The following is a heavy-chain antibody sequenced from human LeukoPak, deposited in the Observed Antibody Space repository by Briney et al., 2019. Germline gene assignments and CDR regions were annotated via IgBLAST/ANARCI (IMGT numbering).Heavy chain of an antibody. J-gene: IGHJ4*02. CDR1: GGTFSSYA. V-gene: IGHV1-69*04. CDR3: ARVRSITMEPYLDY. Sequence: SVKVSCKASGGTFSSYAISWVRQAPGQGLEWMGRIIPILGIANYAQKFQGRVTITADKSTSTAYMELSSLRSEDTAVYYCARVRSITMEPYLDYWGQGTLVTVSS. CDR2: IIPILGIA. D-gene: IGHD3-10*01.